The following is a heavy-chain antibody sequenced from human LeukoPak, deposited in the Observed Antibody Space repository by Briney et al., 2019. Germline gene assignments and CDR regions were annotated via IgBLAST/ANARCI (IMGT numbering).Heavy chain of an antibody. CDR1: GFNFIDYT. D-gene: IGHD4-11*01. J-gene: IGHJ6*03. Sequence: PGGSLRVSCAASGFNFIDYTMNWVRQAPGKGLEWVSSITSTGRYIFYADSLKGRFTISRDNSKNTLYLQMNSLRAEDTAVYYCAKDHPSNRRETENYYYYMDVWGKGTTVTVSS. CDR3: AKDHPSNRRETENYYYYMDV. V-gene: IGHV3-21*04. CDR2: ITSTGRYI.